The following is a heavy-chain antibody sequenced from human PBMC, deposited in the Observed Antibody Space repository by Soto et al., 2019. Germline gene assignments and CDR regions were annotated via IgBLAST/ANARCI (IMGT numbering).Heavy chain of an antibody. Sequence: SETLSLTCTVSGGSISSSSYYWGWIRQPPGKGLEWIGSIYYSGSTYYNPSLKSRVTISVDTSKNQFSLKLSSVTAADTALYYCARGRVVVPAAINWFDPWGQGTLVTVSS. J-gene: IGHJ5*02. CDR1: GGSISSSSYY. CDR3: ARGRVVVPAAINWFDP. D-gene: IGHD2-2*02. CDR2: IYYSGST. V-gene: IGHV4-39*07.